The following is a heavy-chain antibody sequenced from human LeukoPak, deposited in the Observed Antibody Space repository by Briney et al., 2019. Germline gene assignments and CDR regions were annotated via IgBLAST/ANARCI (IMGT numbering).Heavy chain of an antibody. Sequence: GGSLRLSCTASGFTFGDYAMSWVRQAPGKGREWVGFIRSKAYGGTTEYAASVKGRFTISRDDSKSIAYLQMNSLKTEDTAVYYCTRAIGSTGSEYYYGMDVWGQGTTVTVSS. CDR2: IRSKAYGGTT. D-gene: IGHD3-10*01. CDR1: GFTFGDYA. J-gene: IGHJ6*02. V-gene: IGHV3-49*04. CDR3: TRAIGSTGSEYYYGMDV.